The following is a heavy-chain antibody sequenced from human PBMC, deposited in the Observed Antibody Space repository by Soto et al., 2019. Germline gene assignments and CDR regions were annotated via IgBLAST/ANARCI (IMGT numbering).Heavy chain of an antibody. CDR2: IYYSGST. V-gene: IGHV4-61*01. D-gene: IGHD6-19*01. CDR3: ARDKIAVAGFDY. CDR1: GGSVSSGSYY. J-gene: IGHJ4*02. Sequence: SETLSLTCTVSGGSVSSGSYYWSWIRQPPGKGLEWIGYIYYSGSTNYNPSLKSRVTISVDTSKNQFSLKLSSVTAADTAVYYCARDKIAVAGFDYWGQGTLVT.